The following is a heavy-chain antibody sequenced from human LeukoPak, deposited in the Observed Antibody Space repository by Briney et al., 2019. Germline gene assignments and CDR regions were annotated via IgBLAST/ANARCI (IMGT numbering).Heavy chain of an antibody. V-gene: IGHV3-23*01. Sequence: GGSLRLSCAAPGFTFSTYAMSWVRQAPGKGLEWVSTVSGNGGSTYYADSVKGRVTISRDNSKNTRYLQMNSLRAEDTAVYYCAKPPPDSSTWLFDYWGQGTLVTVSS. CDR2: VSGNGGST. CDR1: GFTFSTYA. D-gene: IGHD6-13*01. CDR3: AKPPPDSSTWLFDY. J-gene: IGHJ4*02.